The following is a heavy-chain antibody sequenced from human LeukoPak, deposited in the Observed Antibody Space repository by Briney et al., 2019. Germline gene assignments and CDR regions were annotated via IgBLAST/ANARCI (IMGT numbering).Heavy chain of an antibody. D-gene: IGHD3-22*01. V-gene: IGHV4-61*02. CDR1: GGSISSGSYY. Sequence: SGPGLVNPSQTLSLTCTVSGGSISSGSYYWSWIRQPAAKGLEWIGLIYTSGSTNYNPSLKSRVTISVDTSKNQFSLKLSSVTAADTAVYYCARTSFITMIVVAWDAFDIWGQGTMVTVSS. J-gene: IGHJ3*02. CDR3: ARTSFITMIVVAWDAFDI. CDR2: IYTSGST.